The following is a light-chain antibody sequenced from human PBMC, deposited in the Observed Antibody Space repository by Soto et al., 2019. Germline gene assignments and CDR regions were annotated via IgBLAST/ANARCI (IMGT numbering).Light chain of an antibody. J-gene: IGKJ5*01. Sequence: IVMTQSPATLPVSPGERATLSCRTSQSVNSHLAWYQHKPGQAPRLLIYGASSRATGIPTRFSGSGSGTEFTLTIDSLQSEDFAVYHCQQRSNWPSITFGQGTRLEIK. CDR3: QQRSNWPSIT. CDR1: QSVNSH. V-gene: IGKV3-15*01. CDR2: GAS.